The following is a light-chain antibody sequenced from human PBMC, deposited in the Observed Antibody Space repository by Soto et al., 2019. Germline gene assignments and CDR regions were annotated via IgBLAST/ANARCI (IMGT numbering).Light chain of an antibody. V-gene: IGKV1-39*01. CDR3: HQSFSNFHT. CDR1: QTIGTH. J-gene: IGKJ2*01. Sequence: DIQMTQSPSPLSASVEDRVTITCRASQTIGTHLNWYQQKPGKAPNLLIYGASSLQSGVPSRFSGSGSGTDFTLTISSLQPEDFASYYCHQSFSNFHTFGQGTKVDIK. CDR2: GAS.